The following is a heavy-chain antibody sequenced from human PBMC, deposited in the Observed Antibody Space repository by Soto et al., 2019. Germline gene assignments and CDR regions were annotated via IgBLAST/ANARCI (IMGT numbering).Heavy chain of an antibody. CDR2: ISYDGSNK. CDR1: GFTFSSYG. Sequence: ESGGGVVQPGRSLRLSCAASGFTFSSYGMHWVRQAPGKGLEWVAVISYDGSNKYYADSVKGRFTISRDNSKNTLYLQMNSLRAEDTAVYYCAKDSARWLPSSYYYYGMDVWGQGTTVTVSS. CDR3: AKDSARWLPSSYYYYGMDV. V-gene: IGHV3-30*18. J-gene: IGHJ6*02. D-gene: IGHD5-12*01.